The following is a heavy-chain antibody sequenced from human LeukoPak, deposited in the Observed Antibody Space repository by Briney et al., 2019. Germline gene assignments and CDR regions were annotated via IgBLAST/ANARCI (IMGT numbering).Heavy chain of an antibody. D-gene: IGHD6-13*01. CDR1: GFRFTSYW. CDR3: ARRYPGSSWSSFDY. CDR2: IYPGDSDT. J-gene: IGHJ4*02. Sequence: GESLKISCKGSGFRFTSYWIGWVRQMPGKGLEWMGSIYPGDSDTRYSPSFQGQVTISADKSISTAYLQWSSLKASDTAMYYCARRYPGSSWSSFDYWGQGTLVTVSS. V-gene: IGHV5-51*01.